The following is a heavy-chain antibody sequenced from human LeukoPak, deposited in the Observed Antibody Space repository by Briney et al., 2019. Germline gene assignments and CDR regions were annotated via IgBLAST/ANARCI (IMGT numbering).Heavy chain of an antibody. CDR3: AKDKYQLLRGAFDI. V-gene: IGHV3-9*01. Sequence: GGSLRLSCAGSGFIFNNYAMHWVRQPPGKGLEWVSGISWNSGSIDYADSVKGRFTISRDNAKNSLYLQMNSLRAEDTALYYCAKDKYQLLRGAFDIWGQGTMVTVSS. CDR2: ISWNSGSI. J-gene: IGHJ3*02. D-gene: IGHD2-2*01. CDR1: GFIFNNYA.